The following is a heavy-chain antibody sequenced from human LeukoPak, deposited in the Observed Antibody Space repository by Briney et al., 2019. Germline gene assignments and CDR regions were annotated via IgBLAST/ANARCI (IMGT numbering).Heavy chain of an antibody. J-gene: IGHJ3*02. D-gene: IGHD2/OR15-2a*01. CDR2: IYHSGST. CDR1: GYSISSGYY. Sequence: PSETLFLTCAVSGYSISSGYYWGWIRQPPGKGLEWIGSIYHSGSTYYNPSLKSRVTISVDTSKNQFSLKLSSVTAADTAVYYCARLHSIAISGAFDIWGQGTMVTVSS. V-gene: IGHV4-38-2*01. CDR3: ARLHSIAISGAFDI.